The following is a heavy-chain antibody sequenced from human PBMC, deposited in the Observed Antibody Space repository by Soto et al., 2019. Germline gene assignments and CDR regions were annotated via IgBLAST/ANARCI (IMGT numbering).Heavy chain of an antibody. Sequence: LRLSYAASGFTISNYSMNCIHQAPKKGLEWVSYISSSSSTIYYADSVKGRFTISRDNAKNSLYLQMNSLRAEDTAVYYCARALYCSSPSCYKLGYDYYYMDVWGKGTTVTVSS. V-gene: IGHV3-48*01. CDR2: ISSSSSTI. CDR3: ARALYCSSPSCYKLGYDYYYMDV. CDR1: GFTISNYS. D-gene: IGHD2-2*02. J-gene: IGHJ6*03.